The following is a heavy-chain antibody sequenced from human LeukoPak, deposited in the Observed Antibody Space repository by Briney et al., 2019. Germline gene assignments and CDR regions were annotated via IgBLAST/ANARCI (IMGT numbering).Heavy chain of an antibody. D-gene: IGHD2-8*01. CDR1: GFTFSSYG. CDR2: IRHDGSNK. CDR3: AKAMGSSYLSGYFDY. V-gene: IGHV3-30*02. Sequence: GGSLRVSCAASGFTFSSYGIHWVRQAPGKGLEWVAFIRHDGSNKDYADSVKGRFTISRDNSKNTLYLQMNSLRVGDTAVYYCAKAMGSSYLSGYFDYWGQGTLVTVSS. J-gene: IGHJ4*02.